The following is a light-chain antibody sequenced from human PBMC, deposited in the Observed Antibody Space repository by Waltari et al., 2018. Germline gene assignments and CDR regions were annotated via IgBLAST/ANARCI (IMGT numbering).Light chain of an antibody. CDR1: NPNIKRNV. CDR3: ATWDDSLNGPV. Sequence: QSVVTQPPSASGTPGPRVTTSCSGGNPNIKRNVVQWYQQPPGMAPKVLIYYNNLRPSGVPDRFSGSKSGTSASLAISGLQSDDEAVYYCATWDDSLNGPVFGGGTKLTVL. CDR2: YNN. J-gene: IGLJ3*02. V-gene: IGLV1-44*01.